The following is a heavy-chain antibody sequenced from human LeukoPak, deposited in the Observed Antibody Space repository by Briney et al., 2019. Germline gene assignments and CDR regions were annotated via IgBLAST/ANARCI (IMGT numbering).Heavy chain of an antibody. V-gene: IGHV1-8*03. J-gene: IGHJ4*02. Sequence: ASVKVSCKASGYTFTSYGINWVRQATGQGLEWMGWMNPNSGNTGYAQKFQGRVTITRNTSISTAYMELSSLRSEDTAVYYCARGEYSSSEFAYWGQGTLVTVSS. D-gene: IGHD6-6*01. CDR3: ARGEYSSSEFAY. CDR1: GYTFTSYG. CDR2: MNPNSGNT.